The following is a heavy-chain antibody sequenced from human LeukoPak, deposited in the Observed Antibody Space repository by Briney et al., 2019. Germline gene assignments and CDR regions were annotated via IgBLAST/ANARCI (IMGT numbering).Heavy chain of an antibody. Sequence: SETLSLTCTVSGGSISSGGYYWSWIRQHPGKGLEWIGYIYYSGSTYYNPSLKSRVTISVDTSKNQFSLKLSSVTAAGTAVYYCASSKEDYDILTGYYVLQSTDYWGQGTLVTVSS. D-gene: IGHD3-9*01. CDR1: GGSISSGGYY. CDR3: ASSKEDYDILTGYYVLQSTDY. CDR2: IYYSGST. V-gene: IGHV4-31*03. J-gene: IGHJ4*02.